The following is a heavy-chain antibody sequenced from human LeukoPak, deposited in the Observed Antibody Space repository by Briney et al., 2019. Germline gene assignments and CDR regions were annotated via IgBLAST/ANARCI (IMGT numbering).Heavy chain of an antibody. V-gene: IGHV4-59*12. Sequence: SETLSLTCTVSGGSISSYYWSWIRQPPGKGLEWIGYIYYSGSTNYNPSLKSRVTISVDTSKNQFSLKLSSVTAADTAVYYCAREPNNYYYDSSGLYAFDIWGQGTMVTVSS. J-gene: IGHJ3*02. CDR2: IYYSGST. CDR1: GGSISSYY. D-gene: IGHD3-22*01. CDR3: AREPNNYYYDSSGLYAFDI.